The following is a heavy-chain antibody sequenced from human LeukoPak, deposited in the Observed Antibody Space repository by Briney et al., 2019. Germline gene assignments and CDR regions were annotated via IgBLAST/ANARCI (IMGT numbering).Heavy chain of an antibody. Sequence: PWGSLRLSCAASGFTFSSYAMSWVRQAPGKGLEWVAVIWYDGSNKYYADSVKGRFTISRDNSKNTLYLQMNSLRAEDTAVYYCARGLYYGSGSYYNDAFYWGQGTLVTVSS. CDR2: IWYDGSNK. CDR3: ARGLYYGSGSYYNDAFY. CDR1: GFTFSSYA. D-gene: IGHD3-10*01. J-gene: IGHJ4*02. V-gene: IGHV3-33*08.